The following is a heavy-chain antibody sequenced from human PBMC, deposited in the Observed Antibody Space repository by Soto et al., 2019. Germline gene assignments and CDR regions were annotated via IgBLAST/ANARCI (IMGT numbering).Heavy chain of an antibody. D-gene: IGHD2-15*01. J-gene: IGHJ6*01. CDR3: ARDLGDGVVTIPYYYYYGMDV. Sequence: QVQLVQSGAEVKKPGSSVKVSCKASGGTFSSYTISWVRQAPGQGLEWMGRIIPILGIANYAQKFQGRVTITADKSTSTAYMELSSLRSEDTAVYYCARDLGDGVVTIPYYYYYGMDVW. CDR1: GGTFSSYT. V-gene: IGHV1-69*08. CDR2: IIPILGIA.